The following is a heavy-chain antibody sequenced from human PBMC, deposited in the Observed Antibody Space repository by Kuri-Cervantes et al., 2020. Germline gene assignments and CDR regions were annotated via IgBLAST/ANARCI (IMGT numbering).Heavy chain of an antibody. V-gene: IGHV4-4*02. D-gene: IGHD6-13*01. J-gene: IGHJ4*02. Sequence: SETLSLTCAVSGGSIRSSDWRSWVRQPPGKGLEWIGEIYHSGSTNYKSSLKSRVTISVDTSKNQFSLKLSSVTAEDTAVYYCARDRSIAAASIFDYWGQGTLVTVSS. CDR1: GGSIRSSDW. CDR2: IYHSGST. CDR3: ARDRSIAAASIFDY.